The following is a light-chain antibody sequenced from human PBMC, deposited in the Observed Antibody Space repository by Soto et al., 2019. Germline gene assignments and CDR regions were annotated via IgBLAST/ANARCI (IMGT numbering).Light chain of an antibody. CDR1: SSDVGGYDR. Sequence: QSVLTQPPSASGSPGQSVTISCTGTSSDVGGYDRVSWYQQYPGKVPKLMIYEVSKRPSGVPDRFSASKSGNTASLTVSGLQTEDEAHYYCSSYAGSNNYVVFGGGTKRTVL. V-gene: IGLV2-8*01. CDR3: SSYAGSNNYVV. CDR2: EVS. J-gene: IGLJ2*01.